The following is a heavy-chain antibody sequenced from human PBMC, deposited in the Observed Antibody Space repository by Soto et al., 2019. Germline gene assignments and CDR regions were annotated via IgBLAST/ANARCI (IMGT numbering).Heavy chain of an antibody. CDR2: MNPSSGNT. Sequence: ASVKVSCKASGYTFTNFDIHWVRQASGQQLEWVGWMNPSSGNTGYAQKFQGRVTVTRSTSISTAYMELSDLRFEDTAVYYCARVGDSSSYAMDVWGQGTTVTVSS. CDR3: ARVGDSSSYAMDV. J-gene: IGHJ6*02. D-gene: IGHD3-16*01. CDR1: GYTFTNFD. V-gene: IGHV1-8*01.